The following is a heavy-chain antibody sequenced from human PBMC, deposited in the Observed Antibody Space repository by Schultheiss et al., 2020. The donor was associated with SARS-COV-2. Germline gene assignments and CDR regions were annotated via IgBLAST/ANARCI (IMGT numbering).Heavy chain of an antibody. V-gene: IGHV5-51*01. CDR3: ARAPLSIAARPAGMDV. Sequence: GASLKISCKTSGFSFTSYWIGWVRQMPGKGLEWMGIINPGDSDTRYSPSFQGQVTISVDKSITTAYLQWSSLKASDTAMYYCARAPLSIAARPAGMDVWGQGTTVTVSS. CDR1: GFSFTSYW. J-gene: IGHJ6*02. D-gene: IGHD6-6*01. CDR2: INPGDSDT.